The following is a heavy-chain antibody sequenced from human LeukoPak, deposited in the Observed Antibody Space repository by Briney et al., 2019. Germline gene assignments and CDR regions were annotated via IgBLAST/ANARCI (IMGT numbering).Heavy chain of an antibody. V-gene: IGHV3-23*01. D-gene: IGHD1-26*01. CDR3: VKFVGAKGY. Sequence: PGRSLRLSCAASGFTFSSYGMHWVRQAPGKGLEWVSAITNSGGGTYYADSVKGRFTISRDNSKNTLYLQMNSLKAEDTAVYYCVKFVGAKGYWGQGTLVTVSS. J-gene: IGHJ4*02. CDR1: GFTFSSYG. CDR2: ITNSGGGT.